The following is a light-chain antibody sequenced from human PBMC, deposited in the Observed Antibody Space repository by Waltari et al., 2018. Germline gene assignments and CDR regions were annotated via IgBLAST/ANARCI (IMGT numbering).Light chain of an antibody. J-gene: IGKJ1*01. Sequence: DRVTSTCRANQTVSTYFNWYQQKPGKAPKFLIYAASNLQSGVPSRFSGSGSGTDFTLTISSLQPEDFATYYCQQSYSTPRTFGQGTKVEIK. CDR2: AAS. CDR1: QTVSTY. V-gene: IGKV1-39*01. CDR3: QQSYSTPRT.